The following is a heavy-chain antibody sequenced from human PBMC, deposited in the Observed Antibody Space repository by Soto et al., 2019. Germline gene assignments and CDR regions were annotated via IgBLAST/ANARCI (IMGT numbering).Heavy chain of an antibody. D-gene: IGHD6-13*01. CDR2: IGGGDGST. CDR3: AKGILVKPPGTRTFDI. Sequence: EVQLLESGGGLVQPGGSLRLSCAASGFTFINYAMSWVRQAPGQGLEGVSTIGGGDGSTYYADSVKGRFTISRDNSNSALYLQMNSLRVGDTAIYYCAKGILVKPPGTRTFDIWGQGTMVIVSS. V-gene: IGHV3-23*01. J-gene: IGHJ3*02. CDR1: GFTFINYA.